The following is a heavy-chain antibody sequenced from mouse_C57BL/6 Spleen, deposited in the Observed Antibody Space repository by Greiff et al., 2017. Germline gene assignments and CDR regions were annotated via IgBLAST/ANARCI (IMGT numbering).Heavy chain of an antibody. J-gene: IGHJ2*01. CDR1: GYAFTNYL. V-gene: IGHV1-54*01. CDR3: ARSPPDY. Sequence: QVQLQQSGAELVRPGTSVKVSCKASGYAFTNYLIEWVKQRPGQGLEWIGVINPGSGGTNYNEKFKGKATLTADKSSSTAYMQLSSLTSEDSAVXCCARSPPDYWGQGTTLTVSS. CDR2: INPGSGGT.